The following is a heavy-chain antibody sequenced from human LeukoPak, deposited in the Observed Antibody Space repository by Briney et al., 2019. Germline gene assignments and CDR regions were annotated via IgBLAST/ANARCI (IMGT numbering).Heavy chain of an antibody. CDR3: ARDIGGLGWFDP. J-gene: IGHJ5*02. Sequence: SETLSLTCTASGGSISSSSYYWGWIRQPPGKGLECIGSIFYSGRTYYNPSLKSRVTILVDTSKNQFSLKLSSVTAADTAVYYCARDIGGLGWFDPWGQGTLVTVSS. V-gene: IGHV4-39*07. D-gene: IGHD1-26*01. CDR2: IFYSGRT. CDR1: GGSISSSSYY.